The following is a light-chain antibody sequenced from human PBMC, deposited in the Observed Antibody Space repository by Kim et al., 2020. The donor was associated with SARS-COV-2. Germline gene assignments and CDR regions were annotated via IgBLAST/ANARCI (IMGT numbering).Light chain of an antibody. CDR2: GAS. J-gene: IGKJ5*01. Sequence: PGERATLSCRASQSVSNNLAWYQQKPGQAPRLLLYGASTRATGVPARFSGSGSGTEFTLTISSLQSEDSAVYYCQQFYNWPPITFGQGTRLEIK. CDR1: QSVSNN. CDR3: QQFYNWPPIT. V-gene: IGKV3-15*01.